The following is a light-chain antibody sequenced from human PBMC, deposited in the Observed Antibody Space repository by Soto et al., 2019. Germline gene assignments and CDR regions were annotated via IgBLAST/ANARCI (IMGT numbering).Light chain of an antibody. Sequence: SYELTQPPSVSVSPGQTASITCSGDKLGDKYTCWYQQKPGQSPVLVIYQHSHRPSGIPERFSGSNSRNTATLTISGTQAMDEADYYCQGWDSSTDVVFGGGTKLTVL. CDR2: QHS. CDR3: QGWDSSTDVV. J-gene: IGLJ2*01. V-gene: IGLV3-1*01. CDR1: KLGDKY.